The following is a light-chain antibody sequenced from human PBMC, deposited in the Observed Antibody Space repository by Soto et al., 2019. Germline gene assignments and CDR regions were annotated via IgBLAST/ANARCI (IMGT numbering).Light chain of an antibody. V-gene: IGKV1-12*02. CDR3: QQANSFPFT. CDR1: QSISSY. Sequence: EMQMAQTASSVSASVGDRVTXXXXXSQSISSYLNWYQQKPGKAPKLLIYAASGLQSGVPSRFSGSGSGTDFTLTISSLQPEDFATYYCQQANSFPFTFGQGTRLEIK. J-gene: IGKJ5*01. CDR2: AAS.